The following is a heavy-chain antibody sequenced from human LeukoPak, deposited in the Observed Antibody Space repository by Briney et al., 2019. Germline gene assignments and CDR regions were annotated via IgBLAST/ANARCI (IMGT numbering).Heavy chain of an antibody. V-gene: IGHV3-30*01. CDR3: ARDGPITIFGVVSYYFDY. CDR1: GFTFSSYA. D-gene: IGHD3-3*01. CDR2: ISYDGSNK. Sequence: PGGSLRLSCAASGFTFSSYAMHWVRQAPGKGLEWVAVISYDGSNKYYADSVKGRFTISRDNSENTLYLQMNSLRAEDTAVYYCARDGPITIFGVVSYYFDYWGQGTLVTVSS. J-gene: IGHJ4*02.